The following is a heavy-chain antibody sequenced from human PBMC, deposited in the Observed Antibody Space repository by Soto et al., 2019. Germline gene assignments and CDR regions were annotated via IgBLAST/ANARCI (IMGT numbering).Heavy chain of an antibody. D-gene: IGHD2-15*01. Sequence: GGSLGLSCAVSGFTFFDSYMSWIRQAPGKGLEWLSYISPGSRYPAYADSVKGRFTISRDNAKRSLYLQMMSLTAEDTAIYYCVRGGGGGLFDPWGQGTMVTVSS. CDR3: VRGGGGGLFDP. V-gene: IGHV3-11*06. CDR2: ISPGSRYP. J-gene: IGHJ5*02. CDR1: GFTFFDSY.